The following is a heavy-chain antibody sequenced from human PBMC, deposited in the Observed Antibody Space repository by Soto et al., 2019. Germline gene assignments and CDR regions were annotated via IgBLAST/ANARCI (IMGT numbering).Heavy chain of an antibody. CDR2: IYPGDSDT. CDR1: GYSFTSYW. D-gene: IGHD3-22*01. J-gene: IGHJ3*02. Sequence: GASLKISCKGSGYSFTSYWIGSVRQMPGKGLEWTGIIYPGDSDTRYSPSFQGQVTISADKSISTAYLQWSSLKASDTAMYYCASQLYYYDSSGYYSAFDIWGQGTMVT. V-gene: IGHV5-51*01. CDR3: ASQLYYYDSSGYYSAFDI.